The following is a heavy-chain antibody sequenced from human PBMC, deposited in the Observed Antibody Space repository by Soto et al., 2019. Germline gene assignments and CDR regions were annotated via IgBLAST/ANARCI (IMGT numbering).Heavy chain of an antibody. D-gene: IGHD3-9*01. V-gene: IGHV4-59*12. CDR3: ASRRMGYFAA. Sequence: SETLSLTCTVSGDSISGYYWSWIRQPPGKGLEWLGCIYSSGSTNYNPSLKSRVTLSVDTSKNQFSLKLNSVTAADTAVYYCASRRMGYFAAWGQGTLVTVSS. J-gene: IGHJ5*02. CDR1: GDSISGYY. CDR2: IYSSGST.